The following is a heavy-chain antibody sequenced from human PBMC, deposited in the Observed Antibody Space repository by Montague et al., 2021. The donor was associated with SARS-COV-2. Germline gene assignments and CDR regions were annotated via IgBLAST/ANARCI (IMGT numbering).Heavy chain of an antibody. CDR3: ASPTYYYDSSGSDAFDI. V-gene: IGHV4-39*01. CDR2: IYYSGST. Sequence: SETLSLTCTVSGGSISSSSYYWGWIRQPPGKGLEWIGSIYYSGSTYYNPSLKGRVTISVDTSKNQFSLKLSSVTAADTAVYHCASPTYYYDSSGSDAFDIWGQGTMVTVSS. J-gene: IGHJ3*02. CDR1: GGSISSSSYY. D-gene: IGHD3-22*01.